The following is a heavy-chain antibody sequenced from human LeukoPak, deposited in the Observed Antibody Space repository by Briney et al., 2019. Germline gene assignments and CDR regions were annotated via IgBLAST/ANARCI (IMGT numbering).Heavy chain of an antibody. Sequence: GESLNISCKGSGYSFTIYWIGWVRQMPGKGLEWMGIIYPGDSDTRYSPSFQGQVTISADKSISTAYLQWSSLKASDTAMYYCARPSRYYCNGGSCYSTQLDYWGQGTLVTASS. V-gene: IGHV5-51*01. J-gene: IGHJ4*02. CDR2: IYPGDSDT. D-gene: IGHD2-15*01. CDR1: GYSFTIYW. CDR3: ARPSRYYCNGGSCYSTQLDY.